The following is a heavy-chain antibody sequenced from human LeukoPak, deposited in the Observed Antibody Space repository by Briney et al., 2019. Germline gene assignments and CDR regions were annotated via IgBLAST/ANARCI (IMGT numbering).Heavy chain of an antibody. Sequence: PGRSLRLSCAASGFTFSSYAMHSVRQAPGKGLEWVTVIWFDGSKKYYADSVKGRITISRDNSKKTLYLQMNRMRAEDTAVYYCAKEGRMIVVGNYYYMDVWGKGTTVTVSS. D-gene: IGHD3-22*01. V-gene: IGHV3-33*06. CDR1: GFTFSSYA. CDR3: AKEGRMIVVGNYYYMDV. J-gene: IGHJ6*03. CDR2: IWFDGSKK.